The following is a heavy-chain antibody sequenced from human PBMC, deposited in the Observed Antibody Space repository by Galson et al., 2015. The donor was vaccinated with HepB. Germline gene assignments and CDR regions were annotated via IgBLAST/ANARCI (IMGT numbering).Heavy chain of an antibody. V-gene: IGHV1-69*13. Sequence: SVKVSCKASGDTFTSYAINWVRQAPGQGLEWMGVIIPIGGTANYAQKFQGRVTITGDESTSTAYMELSSLRSEDTAVYYCARDRVNVLFARYYGNYDRLGLSLPRCYGSLFAGSAASASAATLYPLDP. CDR2: IIPIGGTA. CDR3: ARDRVNVLFARYYGNYDRLGLSLPRCYGSLFAGSAASASAATLYPLDP. CDR1: GDTFTSYA. J-gene: IGHJ5*02. D-gene: IGHD4-11*01.